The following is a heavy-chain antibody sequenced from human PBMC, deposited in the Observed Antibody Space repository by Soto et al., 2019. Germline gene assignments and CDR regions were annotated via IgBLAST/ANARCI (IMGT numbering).Heavy chain of an antibody. CDR1: GDSVSSTHW. D-gene: IGHD3-22*01. CDR2: VYHTGTT. Sequence: SETLSLTCVVSGDSVSSTHWWTWVRQTPGKGLEWIGEVYHTGTTKYNPSLKNRVTISVDKSNNQFSLDLKSVTAADTAVYYCATLPPRIVVTVLTMPSWGQGTLVTVS. V-gene: IGHV4-4*02. J-gene: IGHJ1*01. CDR3: ATLPPRIVVTVLTMPS.